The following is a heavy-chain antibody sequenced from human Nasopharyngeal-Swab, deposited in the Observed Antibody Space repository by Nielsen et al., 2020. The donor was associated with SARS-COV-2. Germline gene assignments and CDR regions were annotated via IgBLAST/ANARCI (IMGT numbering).Heavy chain of an antibody. D-gene: IGHD3-22*01. J-gene: IGHJ4*02. CDR3: ASTPLDSSGYYYAFHY. CDR2: ISYDGGNK. CDR1: GFTFSRYT. Sequence: SLKISCAASGFTFSRYTMHWVRQAPGKGLEWVAVISYDGGNKYYADSVKGRFTISRDISKNTLYLQMNSLRAEDTAVFYCASTPLDSSGYYYAFHYWGRGTLVTVSS. V-gene: IGHV3-30-3*01.